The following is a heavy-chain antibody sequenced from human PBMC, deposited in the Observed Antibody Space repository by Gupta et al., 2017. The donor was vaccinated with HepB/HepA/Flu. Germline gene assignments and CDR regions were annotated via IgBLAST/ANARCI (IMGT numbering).Heavy chain of an antibody. D-gene: IGHD2-21*02. J-gene: IGHJ5*02. Sequence: QVQLQESGPGLLKPLETLSLTCTVSGDSMTTYFWSWLRQPPGKGLEWVGYIYYTGGSTHYNLLIKRRGTRSIDTSKNQFSLRGNYVTAADKDGYYWARDLRPPWRAGRGSACYSPTRVCEPWDQGTL. CDR1: GDSMTTYF. CDR3: ARDLRPPWRAGRGSACYSPTRVCEP. V-gene: IGHV4-59*01. CDR2: IYYTGGST.